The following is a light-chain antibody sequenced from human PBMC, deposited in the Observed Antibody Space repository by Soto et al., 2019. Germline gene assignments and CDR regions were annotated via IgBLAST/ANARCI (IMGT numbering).Light chain of an antibody. V-gene: IGKV3-15*01. CDR3: TQYNTWAPWA. Sequence: EIVMTQSPATLSVSPGERATLSCRASQSVSSNLAWYQQKPCRAPRLLIYGASTRVTGVPARFSVSGSGTEFTLTISSTQAEDFAVYYCTQYNTWAPWAFGQGTTVSLK. J-gene: IGKJ1*01. CDR1: QSVSSN. CDR2: GAS.